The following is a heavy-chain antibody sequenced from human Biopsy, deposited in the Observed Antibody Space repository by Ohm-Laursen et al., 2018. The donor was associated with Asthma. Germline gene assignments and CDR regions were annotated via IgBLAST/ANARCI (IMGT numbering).Heavy chain of an antibody. V-gene: IGHV1-18*01. CDR1: GYTFNSAG. CDR3: ARAVDYSHYYGIDV. J-gene: IGHJ6*02. CDR2: ISVYNGNT. D-gene: IGHD3-10*01. Sequence: SVKVSCKTSGYTFNSAGITWVRQAPGQGLEWMGWISVYNGNTKVAQKLQDRVTMITDTSTSTAYMELRSQRSDDTAVYFCARAVDYSHYYGIDVWGQGTTVTVS.